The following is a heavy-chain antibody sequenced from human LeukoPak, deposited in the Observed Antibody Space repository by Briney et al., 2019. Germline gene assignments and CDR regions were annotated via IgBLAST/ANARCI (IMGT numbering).Heavy chain of an antibody. J-gene: IGHJ5*02. V-gene: IGHV4-59*08. D-gene: IGHD2-15*01. Sequence: PSETLSLTCTVSGGSISSYYWSWIRQPPGKGLEWIGYIYYSGSTNYNPSLKSRVTISVDTSKNQFSLQLNSVTAADTAVYYCARHRYCSGGSCYPVAWFDPWGQGTLVTVSS. CDR2: IYYSGST. CDR3: ARHRYCSGGSCYPVAWFDP. CDR1: GGSISSYY.